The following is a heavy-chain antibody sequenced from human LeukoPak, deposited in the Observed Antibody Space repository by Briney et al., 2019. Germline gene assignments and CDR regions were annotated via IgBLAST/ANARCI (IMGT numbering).Heavy chain of an antibody. V-gene: IGHV4-34*01. D-gene: IGHD3-10*01. J-gene: IGHJ4*02. CDR3: ARYVVSGSGRFYFDY. CDR1: GGSFSGYY. CDR2: INHSGST. Sequence: SSEALSLTCAVYGGSFSGYYWSWIRQPPGKGLEWIGEINHSGSTNYNPSLKSRVTISVDTSKNQFSLRLSSVTAADTAVYLCARYVVSGSGRFYFDYWGQGSLVTVSS.